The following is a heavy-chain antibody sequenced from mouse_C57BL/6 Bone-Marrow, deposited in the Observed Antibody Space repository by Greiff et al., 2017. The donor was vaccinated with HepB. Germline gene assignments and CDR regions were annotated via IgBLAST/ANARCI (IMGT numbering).Heavy chain of an antibody. Sequence: EVQLQQSGPELVKPGASVKLSCKASGYSFTDYKMNWVKQSNGQGLEWIGEIYPNYGTTSYNQKFKGKATLTADKSTSTAYMQLNSLTSEDSAVYYCASYYYDSDYYAMDYWGQGTSVTVSS. V-gene: IGHV1-39*01. J-gene: IGHJ4*01. CDR2: IYPNYGTT. CDR1: GYSFTDYK. CDR3: ASYYYDSDYYAMDY. D-gene: IGHD2-4*01.